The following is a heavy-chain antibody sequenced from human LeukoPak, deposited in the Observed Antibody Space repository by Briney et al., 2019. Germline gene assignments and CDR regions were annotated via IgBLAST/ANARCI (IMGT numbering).Heavy chain of an antibody. Sequence: VGCLRLSCAASGFTFRGFSMNSVREAPGKGLEWGSGITGSSSTIYYADSVKGRFTISRDNAKNSLYLQMNSLRAEDTAVYYCASCSSTNCYWGQGTLVTVSS. CDR3: ASCSSTNCY. J-gene: IGHJ4*02. V-gene: IGHV3-48*01. CDR2: ITGSSSTI. D-gene: IGHD2-2*01. CDR1: GFTFRGFS.